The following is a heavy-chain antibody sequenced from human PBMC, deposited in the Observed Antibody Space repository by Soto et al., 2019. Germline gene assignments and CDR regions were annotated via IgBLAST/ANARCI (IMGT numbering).Heavy chain of an antibody. D-gene: IGHD1-7*01. CDR1: GGTFSSYA. V-gene: IGHV1-69*06. Sequence: RASVKVSCKASGGTFSSYAISWVRQAPGQGLEWMGGIIPIFGTANYAQKFQGRVTITADKSTSTAYMELSSLRSEDTAVYYCARDPSRYNWNYGNWFDPWGQGTLVTVSS. CDR3: ARDPSRYNWNYGNWFDP. J-gene: IGHJ5*02. CDR2: IIPIFGTA.